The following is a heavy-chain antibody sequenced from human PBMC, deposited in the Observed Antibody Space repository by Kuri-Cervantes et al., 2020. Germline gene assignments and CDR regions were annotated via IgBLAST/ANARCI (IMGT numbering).Heavy chain of an antibody. CDR3: ANFEWATIRYFDL. Sequence: GGSLRSSCPASGFTFSSYGMHWVRQAPGKGLEWVAVISYDGSNKYYADSVKGRFTIPRDNSKNTLYLQMNSLRAEDTAVYYCANFEWATIRYFDLWGRGTLVTVSS. D-gene: IGHD5-24*01. J-gene: IGHJ2*01. V-gene: IGHV3-30*18. CDR2: ISYDGSNK. CDR1: GFTFSSYG.